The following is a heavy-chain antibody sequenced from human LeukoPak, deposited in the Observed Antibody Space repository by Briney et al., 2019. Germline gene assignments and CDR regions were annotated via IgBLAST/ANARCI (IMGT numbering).Heavy chain of an antibody. D-gene: IGHD3-10*01. CDR1: GYSISSGYY. CDR3: ARGGVTYDYGS. J-gene: IGHJ5*02. CDR2: IYHNGNT. V-gene: IGHV4-38-2*01. Sequence: SEILSLTCAVSGYSISSGYYWGWIRQPPGKGLEWIGNIYHNGNTYYNPSLKSRVTISVDTSKNQFSLKLSSVTAADTAVYYCARGGVTYDYGSWGQGTLVTVSS.